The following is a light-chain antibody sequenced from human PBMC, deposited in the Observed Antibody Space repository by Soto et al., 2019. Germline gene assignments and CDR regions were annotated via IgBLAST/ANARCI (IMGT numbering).Light chain of an antibody. J-gene: IGKJ5*01. V-gene: IGKV1-39*01. CDR2: AAS. CDR1: ESIARH. CDR3: QHTYSTLSIT. Sequence: DIQMTPSPSSLSASVGDRVTITCRASESIARHLNWYQQKPGKAPKLLIYAASSLQNGVPSRFRGGGSGTDFTLTINNLQPEDFATYYCQHTYSTLSITFDQGTRLEIK.